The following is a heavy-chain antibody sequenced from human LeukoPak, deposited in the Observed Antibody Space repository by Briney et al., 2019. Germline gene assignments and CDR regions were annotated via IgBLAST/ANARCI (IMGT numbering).Heavy chain of an antibody. D-gene: IGHD3-10*01. CDR2: IYPGDSDT. CDR1: GYSFTSYW. V-gene: IGHV5-51*01. Sequence: GESLKISCKGSGYSFTSYWIGWVRQMPGKGLEWMGIIYPGDSDTRYSPSFQGQVTISADKSISTAYLQWSSLKASDTAMYYCARRGMVRGVKYTDWFDPWGQGTLVTVSS. CDR3: ARRGMVRGVKYTDWFDP. J-gene: IGHJ5*02.